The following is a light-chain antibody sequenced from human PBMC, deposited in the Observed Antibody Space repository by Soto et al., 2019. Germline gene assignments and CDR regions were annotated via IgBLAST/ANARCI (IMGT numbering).Light chain of an antibody. CDR1: QSVSSY. CDR2: DAS. CDR3: QQRSNWHPGWRIT. Sequence: EIVLTQSPATLSLSPGERATLSCRASQSVSSYLAWYQQKPGQAPRLLIYDASNRATGIPARFSGSGSGTDFTLTISSLEPEDFAVYYCQQRSNWHPGWRITFGQGTRLEIK. J-gene: IGKJ5*01. V-gene: IGKV3-11*01.